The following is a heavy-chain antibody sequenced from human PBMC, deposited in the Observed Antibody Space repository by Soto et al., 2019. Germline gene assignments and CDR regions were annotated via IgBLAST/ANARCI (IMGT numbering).Heavy chain of an antibody. J-gene: IGHJ4*02. Sequence: QVQLVESGGGVVQPGRSLRLSCAASGFTFSSYGMYWVRQAPGKGLEWVAVIWYDGSNKYYADSVKGRFTISRENSKNTLYLQMNSLRADDTAVYYCARDPGSSWYYFDYWGQGTLVTVSS. CDR1: GFTFSSYG. CDR3: ARDPGSSWYYFDY. D-gene: IGHD6-13*01. CDR2: IWYDGSNK. V-gene: IGHV3-33*01.